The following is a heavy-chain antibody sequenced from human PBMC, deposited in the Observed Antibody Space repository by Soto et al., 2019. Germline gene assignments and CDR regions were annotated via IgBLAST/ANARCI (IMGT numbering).Heavy chain of an antibody. CDR3: ATLTNGVSRAKSYYYGMDV. D-gene: IGHD2-8*01. V-gene: IGHV1-46*01. CDR1: GYTFTSYY. CDR2: INPSGGST. J-gene: IGHJ6*02. Sequence: VKVSCKASGYTFTSYYMHWVRQAPGQGLEWMGIINPSGGSTSYAQKFQGRVTMTRDTSTSTVYMELSSLRSEDTAVYYCATLTNGVSRAKSYYYGMDVWGQGTTVTVSS.